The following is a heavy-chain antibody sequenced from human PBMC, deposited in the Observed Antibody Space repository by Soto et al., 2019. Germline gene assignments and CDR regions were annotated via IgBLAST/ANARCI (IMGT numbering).Heavy chain of an antibody. J-gene: IGHJ4*02. CDR3: ARTRLCGGDCYSAYYFDF. CDR2: MNPRSGNT. D-gene: IGHD2-21*02. V-gene: IGHV1-8*02. Sequence: GASVKVSCKSSGCTFSSYVINGVRQATGQGLEWMGWMNPRSGNTGYVQKFQGRVTMTRNTSTSTAYMELTSRTSDDTAVYYCARTRLCGGDCYSAYYFDFWGQGALVTVPQ. CDR1: GCTFSSYV.